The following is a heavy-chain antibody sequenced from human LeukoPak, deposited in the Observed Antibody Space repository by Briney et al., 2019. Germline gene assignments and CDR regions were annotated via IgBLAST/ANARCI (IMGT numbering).Heavy chain of an antibody. CDR2: IYPGDSDT. D-gene: IGHD3-22*01. CDR3: ARRTYYDSTGSDY. CDR1: GYIFTNYW. V-gene: IGHV5-51*01. Sequence: GESLKISCKGSGYIFTNYWIGWVRQLPGKGLEWVGIIYPGDSDTRYNPSFQGQVTISADKSISTAYLQWSSLKASDTAMYYCARRTYYDSTGSDYWGQGTLVTVSS. J-gene: IGHJ4*02.